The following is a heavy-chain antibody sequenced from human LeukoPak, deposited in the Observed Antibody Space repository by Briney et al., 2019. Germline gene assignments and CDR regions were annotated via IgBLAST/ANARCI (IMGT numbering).Heavy chain of an antibody. V-gene: IGHV3-23*01. Sequence: PGGSLRLSCAASGFTFSSYAMSWVRQAPGKGLEWVSAISGSGGSTYYADSVKGRFTISRDNSKNTLYLQMNSLRAEDTAVYYCAAQITMIVVDLPDYWGQGTLVTVSS. D-gene: IGHD3-22*01. CDR3: AAQITMIVVDLPDY. J-gene: IGHJ4*01. CDR2: ISGSGGST. CDR1: GFTFSSYA.